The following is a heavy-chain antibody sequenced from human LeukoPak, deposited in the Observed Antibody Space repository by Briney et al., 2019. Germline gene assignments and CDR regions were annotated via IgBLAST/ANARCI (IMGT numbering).Heavy chain of an antibody. J-gene: IGHJ5*02. CDR3: ARDRVYCSSTSCYRGWFDP. Sequence: SETLSLTRTVSGGSISSGSYYWSWIRQPAGKGLEWIGRIYTSGSTNYNPSLKSRVTISVDTSKNQFSLKLSSVTAADTAVYYCARDRVYCSSTSCYRGWFDPWGQGTLVTVSS. CDR1: GGSISSGSYY. CDR2: IYTSGST. D-gene: IGHD2-2*01. V-gene: IGHV4-61*02.